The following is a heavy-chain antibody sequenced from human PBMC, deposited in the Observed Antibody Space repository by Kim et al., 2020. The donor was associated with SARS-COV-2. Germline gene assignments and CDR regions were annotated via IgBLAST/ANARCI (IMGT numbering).Heavy chain of an antibody. V-gene: IGHV4-31*02. CDR2: NNYSGST. Sequence: NNYSGSTYYNPSLKSRVTISVDTSKNQFSLNLSSVTAADTAVYYCTSNDSWGQGALVIVSS. J-gene: IGHJ4*02. CDR3: TSNDS.